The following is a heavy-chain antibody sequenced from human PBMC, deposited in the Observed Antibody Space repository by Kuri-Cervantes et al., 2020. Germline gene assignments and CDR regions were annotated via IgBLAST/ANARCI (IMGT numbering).Heavy chain of an antibody. CDR3: AKDGYGDYRGGWFDP. D-gene: IGHD4-17*01. Sequence: GGSLRLSCATSGFTFSNHAMSWVRQAPGKGLEWVSAISGSGGSTYYADSVKGRFTISRDNAKNSLYLQMNSLRAEDTALYYCAKDGYGDYRGGWFDPWGQGTLVTVSS. J-gene: IGHJ5*02. CDR1: GFTFSNHA. CDR2: ISGSGGST. V-gene: IGHV3-23*01.